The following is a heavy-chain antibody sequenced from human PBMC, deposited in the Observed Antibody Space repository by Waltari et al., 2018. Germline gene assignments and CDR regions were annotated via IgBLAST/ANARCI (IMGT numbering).Heavy chain of an antibody. V-gene: IGHV3-33*03. D-gene: IGHD1-7*01. CDR3: AKDVGWNYYFDY. CDR1: GFTFSNYG. CDR2: IWFDGSNK. Sequence: QVQLAESGGGVVQPGRSLRLSCVASGFTFSNYGMHWVRQAPGKGLEWVAGIWFDGSNKYFTDSVKGRFTISRDNSKNSLYLQMNSLRTEDTALYYCAKDVGWNYYFDYWGQGTLVTVSS. J-gene: IGHJ4*02.